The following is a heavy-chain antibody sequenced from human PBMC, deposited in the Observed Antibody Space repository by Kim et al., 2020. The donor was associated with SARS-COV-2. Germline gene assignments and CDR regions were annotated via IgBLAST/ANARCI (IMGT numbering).Heavy chain of an antibody. CDR2: IRVSGGDT. CDR1: GFPFSTYA. J-gene: IGHJ4*02. D-gene: IGHD5-18*01. CDR3: ATIGRVQPWFY. Sequence: GGSLRLSCAGSGFPFSTYAMSWVRQAPGKGLEWVSSIRVSGGDTYYADSVKGRFTISRDNSKSTLYLQMNSLRADDTAVYYCATIGRVQPWFYWGQGTLVTVSS. V-gene: IGHV3-23*01.